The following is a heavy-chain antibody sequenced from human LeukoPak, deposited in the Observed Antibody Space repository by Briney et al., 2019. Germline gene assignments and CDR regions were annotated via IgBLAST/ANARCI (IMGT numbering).Heavy chain of an antibody. J-gene: IGHJ4*02. D-gene: IGHD2-2*01. CDR1: GGSISSYY. V-gene: IGHV4-4*07. CDR2: IYTSGST. CDR3: ARSGTSPRNFDY. Sequence: PSETLSLTCTVSGGSISSYYWGWIRQPAGKGLEWIGRIYTSGSTNYNPSLKSRVTMSVDTSRNHFSLKLSSVTAADTAVYYCARSGTSPRNFDYWGQGTLVTVSS.